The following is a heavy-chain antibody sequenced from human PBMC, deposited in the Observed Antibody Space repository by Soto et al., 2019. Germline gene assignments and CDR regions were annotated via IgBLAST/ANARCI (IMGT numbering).Heavy chain of an antibody. J-gene: IGHJ4*02. V-gene: IGHV4-30-2*01. CDR1: GSSISSGGYS. CDR2: IYHSGST. CDR3: ARVRSGWGIDY. D-gene: IGHD6-19*01. Sequence: QLQLQESGSGLVKPSQTLSLTCAVSGSSISSGGYSWSWIRQPPGKGLEYIGYIYHSGSTYYNPSLKSRVTIAVDRSKNQFSLKLSSVTAAVTAVYYCARVRSGWGIDYWGQGTLVTVSS.